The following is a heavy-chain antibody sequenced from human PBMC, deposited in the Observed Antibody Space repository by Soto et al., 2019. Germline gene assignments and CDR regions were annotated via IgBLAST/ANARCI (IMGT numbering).Heavy chain of an antibody. CDR1: GFTFSSYS. V-gene: IGHV3-23*01. J-gene: IGHJ3*02. D-gene: IGHD1-7*01. Sequence: PWGSLRLSCAASGFTFSSYSMSWVRQAPGKGLEWVSHITAVGGTTYYADSVKGRFTISRDSSRNTLYLQMNSLRAEDTALYYCAKCLQVNWNYDAFHIWGQGTMVT. CDR2: ITAVGGTT. CDR3: AKCLQVNWNYDAFHI.